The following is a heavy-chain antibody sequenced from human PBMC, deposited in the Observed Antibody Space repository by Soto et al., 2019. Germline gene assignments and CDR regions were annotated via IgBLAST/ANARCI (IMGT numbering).Heavy chain of an antibody. D-gene: IGHD1-1*01. V-gene: IGHV2-5*01. CDR3: ARRDVYNSSNFEY. CDR1: GFSLSNSGVG. J-gene: IGHJ4*02. CDR2: IFWNDEK. Sequence: QITLKESGPTLLKPTQTLTLTCTFSGFSLSNSGVGVAWVRQPPGQSLEWLAFIFWNDEKHYRPSVKSTVTIIKDTSKDQVVLTMNNVDPMDTVTYYCARRDVYNSSNFEYWGQGALVTVSS.